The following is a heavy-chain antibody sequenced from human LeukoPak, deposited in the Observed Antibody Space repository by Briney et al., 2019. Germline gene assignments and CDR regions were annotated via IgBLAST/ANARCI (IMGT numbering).Heavy chain of an antibody. V-gene: IGHV3-7*01. CDR2: IKQDGSEK. J-gene: IGHJ4*02. Sequence: GGSLRLSCAASGFAFSSYWMSWVRQAPGKGLEWVANIKQDGSEKYYVDSVKGRFTISRDNSKNTLYLQMNSLRAEDTAVYYCAKGGDYGSGSYYFDYWGQGTLVTVST. D-gene: IGHD3-10*01. CDR1: GFAFSSYW. CDR3: AKGGDYGSGSYYFDY.